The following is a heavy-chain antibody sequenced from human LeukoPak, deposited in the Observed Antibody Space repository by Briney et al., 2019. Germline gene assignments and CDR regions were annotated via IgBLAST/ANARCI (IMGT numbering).Heavy chain of an antibody. CDR1: GFSFSAYN. Sequence: PGGSLRLSCEGSGFSFSAYNMNWVRQAPGKGLESISYISSSSATIFYADSVKGRFTISRDNAKNSLYLQMNGLRAEDTAVYYCARASRGFSYGYLDYWGQGTLVTVSS. D-gene: IGHD5-18*01. V-gene: IGHV3-48*04. J-gene: IGHJ4*02. CDR2: ISSSSATI. CDR3: ARASRGFSYGYLDY.